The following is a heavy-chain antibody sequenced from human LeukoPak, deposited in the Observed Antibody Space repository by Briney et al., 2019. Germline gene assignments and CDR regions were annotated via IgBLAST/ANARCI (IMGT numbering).Heavy chain of an antibody. D-gene: IGHD3-9*01. CDR2: ISSSSSYI. CDR3: ARDGSDILTGYPGY. CDR1: GFTFSSYS. J-gene: IGHJ4*02. V-gene: IGHV3-21*01. Sequence: GGSLRLSCAASGFTFSSYSMNWVRQAPGKGLEWVSSISSSSSYIYYADSVKGRFTISRDNAKNSLYLQMNSLRAEDAAVYYCARDGSDILTGYPGYWGQGTLVTVSS.